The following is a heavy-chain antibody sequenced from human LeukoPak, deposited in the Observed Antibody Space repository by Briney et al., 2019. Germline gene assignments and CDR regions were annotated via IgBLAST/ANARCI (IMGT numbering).Heavy chain of an antibody. CDR3: ARVWSSRKAFDI. Sequence: PSETLSLTCIVSGDSISTNYWNWIRQPPGKGLELIGYIYYSGSTNYNPSLKSRVTISVDTSKNQFSLKLTSVTAADTAVYYCARVWSSRKAFDIWGQGTMVTVSS. V-gene: IGHV4-59*01. CDR2: IYYSGST. CDR1: GDSISTNY. J-gene: IGHJ3*02. D-gene: IGHD3-16*01.